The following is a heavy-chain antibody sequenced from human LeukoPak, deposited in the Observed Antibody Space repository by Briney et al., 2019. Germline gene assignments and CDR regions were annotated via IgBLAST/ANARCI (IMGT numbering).Heavy chain of an antibody. D-gene: IGHD4-11*01. CDR1: GFPFSIHG. CDR3: SRMTIVDYYYYYIDV. J-gene: IGHJ6*03. Sequence: GGSLRLSCAGSGFPFSIHGMNWVRQAPGKGLEWVSGINWNGGSTYYADSVKGRFTISRDNAKNSLYLQMNSLRAEDTAFYYCSRMTIVDYYYYYIDVWGKGTTVTVSS. CDR2: INWNGGST. V-gene: IGHV3-20*04.